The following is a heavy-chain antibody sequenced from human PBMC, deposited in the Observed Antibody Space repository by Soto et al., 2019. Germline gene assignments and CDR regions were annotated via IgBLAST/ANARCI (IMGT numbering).Heavy chain of an antibody. D-gene: IGHD1-26*01. J-gene: IGHJ5*01. CDR1: GDSVSSSSVT. Sequence: QTLSLTCAISGDSVSSSSVTWNWIRQSPSRGLEWLGRTYYRSKWYNDYAESVKSRITINTDTSKNQFSMHLNSVTPEDTAVFYCVRLIGNSWLDFWGQGTLVTVSS. V-gene: IGHV6-1*01. CDR3: VRLIGNSWLDF. CDR2: TYYRSKWYN.